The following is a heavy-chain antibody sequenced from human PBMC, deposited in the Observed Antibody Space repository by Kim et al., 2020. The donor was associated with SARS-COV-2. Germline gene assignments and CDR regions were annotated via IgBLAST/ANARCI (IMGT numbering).Heavy chain of an antibody. CDR2: INPSGGST. D-gene: IGHD3-22*01. CDR3: ARDPPYYYDSSGSDAFDI. CDR1: GYTFTSYY. Sequence: ASVKVSCKASGYTFTSYYMHWVRQAPGQGLEWMGIINPSGGSTSYAQKFQGRVTMTRDTSTSTVYMELSSLRSEDTAVYYCARDPPYYYDSSGSDAFDIWGQGTMVTVSS. J-gene: IGHJ3*02. V-gene: IGHV1-46*01.